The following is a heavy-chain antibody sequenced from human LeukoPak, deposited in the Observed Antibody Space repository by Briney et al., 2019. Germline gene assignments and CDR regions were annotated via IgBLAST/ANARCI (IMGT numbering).Heavy chain of an antibody. D-gene: IGHD7-27*01. CDR1: GFTFSSYA. CDR2: ISGSGGST. J-gene: IGHJ6*02. CDR3: ANTPLVTGGHYYGMDV. Sequence: GGSLRLSCAASGFTFSSYAMSWVRQAPGKGLEWVSAISGSGGSTHYADSVKGRFTISRDNSKNTLYLQMNSLRAEDTAVYYCANTPLVTGGHYYGMDVWGQGTTVTVSS. V-gene: IGHV3-23*01.